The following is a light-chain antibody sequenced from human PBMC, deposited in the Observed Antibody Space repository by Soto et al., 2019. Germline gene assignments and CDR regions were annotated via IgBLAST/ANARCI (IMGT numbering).Light chain of an antibody. CDR2: DAS. V-gene: IGKV1-33*01. Sequence: DVQMTQSPSSLSASVGDRVTITCQASQDINNCLNWYQQEPGKAPKLLIYDASNLESGVPSRFSGSGSGTDFTFTISSLQPEDFATYSCQQFDNLQSITFGQGTRL. CDR3: QQFDNLQSIT. CDR1: QDINNC. J-gene: IGKJ5*01.